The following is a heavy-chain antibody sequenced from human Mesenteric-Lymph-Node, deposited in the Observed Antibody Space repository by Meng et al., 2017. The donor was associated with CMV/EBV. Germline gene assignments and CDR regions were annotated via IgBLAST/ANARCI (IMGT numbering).Heavy chain of an antibody. D-gene: IGHD5/OR15-5a*01. CDR2: TYYRSKWYN. CDR3: TRGLVSLGYYFDY. J-gene: IGHJ4*02. V-gene: IGHV6-1*01. CDR1: GDRVSSNTAT. Sequence: GDRVSSNTATSNWIRQSPSRGLEWLGRTYYRSKWYNDYAVSVRSRITINADTSKNQFALQVNSVTPEDTAVYYCTRGLVSLGYYFDYWGQGSLVTVSS.